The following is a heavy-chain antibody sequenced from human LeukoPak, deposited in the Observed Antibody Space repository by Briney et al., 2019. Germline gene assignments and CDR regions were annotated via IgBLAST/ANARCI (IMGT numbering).Heavy chain of an antibody. CDR2: IYYSGST. Sequence: SSETLSLTCTVSGGSISSYYWSWIRQPPGKGLEWIGYIYYSGSTNYNPSLKSRVTISVDTSKNQFSLKLSSVTAADTAVYYCARDRGVVVPAAIIEDNWFDPWGQGTLVTVSS. D-gene: IGHD2-2*01. CDR3: ARDRGVVVPAAIIEDNWFDP. CDR1: GGSISSYY. J-gene: IGHJ5*02. V-gene: IGHV4-59*01.